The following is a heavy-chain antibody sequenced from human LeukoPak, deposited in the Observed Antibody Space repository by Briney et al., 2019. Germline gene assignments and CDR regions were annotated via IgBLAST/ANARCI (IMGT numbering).Heavy chain of an antibody. CDR3: ARALVVVVAAEFDY. Sequence: SETLSLTCTVSGGSISSSSYYWGWIRQPPGKGLEWIGSIYYSGSTYYNPSLKSRVTISVDTSKNQFSLKLSSVTAADTAVYYCARALVVVVAAEFDYWGQGTLVTISS. D-gene: IGHD2-15*01. V-gene: IGHV4-39*07. CDR1: GGSISSSSYY. J-gene: IGHJ4*02. CDR2: IYYSGST.